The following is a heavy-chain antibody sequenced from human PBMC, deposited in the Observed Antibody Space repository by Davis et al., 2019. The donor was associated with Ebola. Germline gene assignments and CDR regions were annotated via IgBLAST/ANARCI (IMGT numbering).Heavy chain of an antibody. D-gene: IGHD2-8*01. J-gene: IGHJ4*02. Sequence: GESLKISCGASGFTVSSDYMIWVRQAPGKGPEWVSIIYSGGYTLYADSVKGRFTISRDNSKNTLYLQMNSLRVEDTAVYYCAKAFAFTIGTKPDYWGQGTLVPVSS. CDR3: AKAFAFTIGTKPDY. V-gene: IGHV3-53*01. CDR2: IYSGGYT. CDR1: GFTVSSDY.